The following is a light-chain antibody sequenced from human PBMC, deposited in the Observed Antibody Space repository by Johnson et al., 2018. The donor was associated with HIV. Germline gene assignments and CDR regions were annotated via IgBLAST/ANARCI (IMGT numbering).Light chain of an antibody. Sequence: QSVLTQPPSVSAAPGQKVTISCSGSSSNIGNNYVSWYQQLPGTAPKLLIYENNKRPSGIPDRFSGSKSGPSATLGLTGLKTGDDADSYCGTVDSSLRAVGFVFGTGTKVTVL. J-gene: IGLJ1*01. CDR2: ENN. CDR1: SSNIGNNY. CDR3: GTVDSSLRAVGFV. V-gene: IGLV1-51*02.